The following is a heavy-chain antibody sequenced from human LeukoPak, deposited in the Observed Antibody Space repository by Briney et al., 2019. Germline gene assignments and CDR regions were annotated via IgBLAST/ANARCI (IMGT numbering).Heavy chain of an antibody. D-gene: IGHD3-22*01. V-gene: IGHV4-34*01. CDR1: GGSLSSYY. CDR2: INHSGST. Sequence: SEALSLTCTVSGGSLSSYYWSWIRQPPGKGLEWIGEINHSGSTNYNPSLRSRVTISVDTSKNQFSLKLSSVTAADTAVYYCARDYGGSSWKLYYDSSGYYYGIFDYRGQGTLVTVSS. CDR3: ARDYGGSSWKLYYDSSGYYYGIFDY. J-gene: IGHJ4*02.